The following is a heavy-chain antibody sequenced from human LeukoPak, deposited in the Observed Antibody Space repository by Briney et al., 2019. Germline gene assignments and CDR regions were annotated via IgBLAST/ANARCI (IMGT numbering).Heavy chain of an antibody. V-gene: IGHV4-59*12. CDR1: GGSISSYY. J-gene: IGHJ4*02. Sequence: PSETLSLTCTVSGGSISSYYWSWIRQPPGKGLEWIGYIYYSGSTNYNPSLKSRVTISVDTSKNQFSLKLSSVTAADTAVYYCARGWGYSSSWPNTYYFDYWGQGTLVTVSS. CDR3: ARGWGYSSSWPNTYYFDY. CDR2: IYYSGST. D-gene: IGHD6-13*01.